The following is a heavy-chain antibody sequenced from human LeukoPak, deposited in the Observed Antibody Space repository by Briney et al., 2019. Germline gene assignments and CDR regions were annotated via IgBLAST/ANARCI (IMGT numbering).Heavy chain of an antibody. J-gene: IGHJ4*02. CDR3: AKDVRGTYAPDY. CDR2: INSGSSTI. V-gene: IGHV3-48*01. Sequence: GGSLRLSCAASGFTFSSYSMNWVRQAPGKGLEWVSCINSGSSTIYYADSVEGRFTISRDNAKNSLYLQMNSLRAEDTAIYYCAKDVRGTYAPDYWGQGTLVTVSS. CDR1: GFTFSSYS. D-gene: IGHD2-2*01.